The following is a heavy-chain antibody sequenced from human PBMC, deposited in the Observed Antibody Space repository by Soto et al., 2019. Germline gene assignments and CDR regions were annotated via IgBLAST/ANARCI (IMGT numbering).Heavy chain of an antibody. Sequence: PSETLSLTCTVSGGSISSYYWSWIRQPPGKGLEWIGYIYYSGSTNYNPSLKSRVTISVDTSKNQFSLKLSSVTAADTAVYYCARQIPPSFKPGEYDFWGVPGAFDIWGQGTMVTVSS. CDR3: ARQIPPSFKPGEYDFWGVPGAFDI. CDR2: IYYSGST. D-gene: IGHD3-3*01. CDR1: GGSISSYY. V-gene: IGHV4-59*08. J-gene: IGHJ3*02.